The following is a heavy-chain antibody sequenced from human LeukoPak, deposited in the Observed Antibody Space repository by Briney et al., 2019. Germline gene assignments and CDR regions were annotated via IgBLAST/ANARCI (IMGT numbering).Heavy chain of an antibody. J-gene: IGHJ3*02. CDR3: ARYCSGGTCYTGAFDI. Sequence: GGSLRLSCAASGFTFSSYAMHWVRQAGGKGLEYVSPISSNGGSTYYANSVKGRFTISRDNSKNTLYLQMGSLRVEDMAVYYCARYCSGGTCYTGAFDIWGQGTMVTVSS. CDR2: ISSNGGST. CDR1: GFTFSSYA. V-gene: IGHV3-64*01. D-gene: IGHD2-15*01.